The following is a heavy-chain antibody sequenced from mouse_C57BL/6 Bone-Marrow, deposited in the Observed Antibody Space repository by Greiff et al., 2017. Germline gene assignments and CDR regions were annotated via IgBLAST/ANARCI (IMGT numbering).Heavy chain of an antibody. V-gene: IGHV5-6*02. CDR2: ISSGGSYT. Sequence: DVKLVESGGDLVKPGGSLKLSCAASGFTFSSYGMSWVRQTPDKRLEWVATISSGGSYTYYPDSVQGRFTISRDNAKNTLYLQMSSLKSEDTAMYYCARQGVTYFDYWGQGTTLTVSS. CDR3: ARQGVTYFDY. D-gene: IGHD2-5*01. J-gene: IGHJ2*01. CDR1: GFTFSSYG.